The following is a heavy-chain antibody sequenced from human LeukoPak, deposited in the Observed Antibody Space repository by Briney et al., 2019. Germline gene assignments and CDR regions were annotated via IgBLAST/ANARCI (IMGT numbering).Heavy chain of an antibody. D-gene: IGHD6-13*01. J-gene: IGHJ3*02. V-gene: IGHV3-7*02. CDR2: IKQDGSGK. CDR3: ASSSWYIEARWKRRAFDI. Sequence: GGSLRLSCAASGFTFSSYWMSWVRQAPGKGLEWVANIKQDGSGKYYVDSVKGRLTISRDNAKNSLYLQMNSLRAEDTAVYYCASSSWYIEARWKRRAFDIWGQGTMVTVSS. CDR1: GFTFSSYW.